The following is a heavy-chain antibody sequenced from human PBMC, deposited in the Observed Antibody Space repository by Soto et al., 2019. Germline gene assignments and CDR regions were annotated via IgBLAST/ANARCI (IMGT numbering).Heavy chain of an antibody. J-gene: IGHJ4*02. V-gene: IGHV3-23*01. CDR3: AKLLWFGELLSYFDY. D-gene: IGHD3-10*01. CDR1: GFTFSSYA. CDR2: ISGSGGST. Sequence: PGGSLRLSCAASGFTFSSYAMSWVRQAPGKGLEWVSAISGSGGSTYYADSVKGRFTISRDNSKNTLYLQMNSLRAEDTAVYYCAKLLWFGELLSYFDYWGQGTLVTVSS.